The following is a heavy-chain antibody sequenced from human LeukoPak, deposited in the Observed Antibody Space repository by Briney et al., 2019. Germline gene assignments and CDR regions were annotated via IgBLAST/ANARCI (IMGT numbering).Heavy chain of an antibody. V-gene: IGHV3-23*01. CDR2: ISGSGGST. D-gene: IGHD3-22*01. CDR3: ARDRGYYSTSGPFAP. J-gene: IGHJ5*02. CDR1: GFTFSSYA. Sequence: GGSLRLSCAASGFTFSSYAMSWVRQAPGKGLEWVSAISGSGGSTYYADSVKGRFTISRDNSKNTLYLQMNSLRAEDTAVYYCARDRGYYSTSGPFAPWGQGTLVTVSS.